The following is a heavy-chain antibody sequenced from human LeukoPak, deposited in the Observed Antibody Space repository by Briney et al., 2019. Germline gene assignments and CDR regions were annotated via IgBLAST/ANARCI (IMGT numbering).Heavy chain of an antibody. CDR2: ISANSGKT. V-gene: IGHV1-18*01. Sequence: ASVTVSCKSSGYTFATYGFCWVRQAPGHGLEWMGWISANSGKTDYAQKFQGRVTMTTDTSTTTAYMELRSLRPDDTALYFCAKVAGDRMDHWGQGTLLTVSS. CDR1: GYTFATYG. CDR3: AKVAGDRMDH. D-gene: IGHD6-13*01. J-gene: IGHJ4*02.